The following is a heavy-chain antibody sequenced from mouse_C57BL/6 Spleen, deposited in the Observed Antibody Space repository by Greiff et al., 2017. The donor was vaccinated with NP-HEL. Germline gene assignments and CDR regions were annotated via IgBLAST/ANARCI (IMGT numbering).Heavy chain of an antibody. CDR1: GFTFSSYA. J-gene: IGHJ3*01. CDR2: ISDGGSYT. CDR3: AREGDYDYDEAY. Sequence: EVMLVESGGGLVKPGGSLKLSCAASGFTFSSYAMSWVRQTPEKRLEWVATISDGGSYTYYPDNVKGRFTISRDNAKNNLYLQMSHLKSEDTAMYYCAREGDYDYDEAYWGQGTLVTVSA. D-gene: IGHD2-4*01. V-gene: IGHV5-4*01.